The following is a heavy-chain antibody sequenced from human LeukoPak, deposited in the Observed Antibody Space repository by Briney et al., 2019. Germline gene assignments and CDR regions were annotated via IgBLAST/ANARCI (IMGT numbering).Heavy chain of an antibody. D-gene: IGHD3-10*01. CDR2: ISRSGDTI. CDR3: ARDYASDY. Sequence: GGSLRLSCAASGFTFSRYEMNWVRQAPGKGLEWVSYISRSGDTIYFADSVKGRFTISRDNAKNSLYLQMSSLRAEDTAVYYCARDYASDYWGQGTLVTVSS. CDR1: GFTFSRYE. J-gene: IGHJ4*02. V-gene: IGHV3-48*03.